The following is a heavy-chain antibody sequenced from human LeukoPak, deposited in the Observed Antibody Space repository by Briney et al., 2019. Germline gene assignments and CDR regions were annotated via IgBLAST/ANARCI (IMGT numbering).Heavy chain of an antibody. V-gene: IGHV1-18*01. J-gene: IGHJ4*02. D-gene: IGHD7-27*01. CDR3: ARSPNWGIDY. CDR2: ISAYNGNT. Sequence: ASVKVSCKPSGYTFTSYGISWVRQAPGQGLEWMGWISAYNGNTNYAQTLQGRVNTTKDKSTRKVYMELRGLRSDDTAVYYCARSPNWGIDYWGQGNLVTVSS. CDR1: GYTFTSYG.